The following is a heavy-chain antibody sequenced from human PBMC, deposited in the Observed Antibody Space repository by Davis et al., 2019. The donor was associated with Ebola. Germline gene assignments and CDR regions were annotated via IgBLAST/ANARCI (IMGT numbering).Heavy chain of an antibody. CDR3: AKVLYDYDSSGYYWDYYNYGMDV. J-gene: IGHJ6*04. D-gene: IGHD3-22*01. CDR2: ISGSGNSP. CDR1: GFTFSTYA. V-gene: IGHV3-23*01. Sequence: GESLKISCAASGFTFSTYAMSWVRQAPGKGLEWVSTISGSGNSPYYADSVKGRFTISRDNSKNTLYLQMNSLRAEDTAVYYCAKVLYDYDSSGYYWDYYNYGMDVWGKGTTVTVSS.